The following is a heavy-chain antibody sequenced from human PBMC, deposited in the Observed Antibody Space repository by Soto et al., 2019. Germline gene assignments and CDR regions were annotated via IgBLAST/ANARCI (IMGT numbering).Heavy chain of an antibody. J-gene: IGHJ5*02. CDR3: AKVADYDILTGYPNWFDP. Sequence: GGSLRLSCAASGFTFSSYAMSWVRQAPGKGLEWVSAISGSGGSTYYADSVKGRFTISRDNSKNTLYLQMNSLRAEDTAVYYCAKVADYDILTGYPNWFDPWGQGTLVTVSS. CDR1: GFTFSSYA. D-gene: IGHD3-9*01. CDR2: ISGSGGST. V-gene: IGHV3-23*01.